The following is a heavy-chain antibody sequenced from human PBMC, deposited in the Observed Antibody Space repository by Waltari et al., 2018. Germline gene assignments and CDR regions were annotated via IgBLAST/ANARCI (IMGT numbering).Heavy chain of an antibody. J-gene: IGHJ4*02. CDR3: ARDPRHSSSFDY. CDR2: INPSGGST. Sequence: VQLVQSGAEVKKPGASVTVSCHASGYTFTSYYMHWGRQATGQGLEWMGIINPSGGSTSYAQKFQGRVTMTRDTSTSTVYMELSSLRSEDTAVYYCARDPRHSSSFDYWGQGTLVTVSS. D-gene: IGHD6-13*01. V-gene: IGHV1-46*01. CDR1: GYTFTSYY.